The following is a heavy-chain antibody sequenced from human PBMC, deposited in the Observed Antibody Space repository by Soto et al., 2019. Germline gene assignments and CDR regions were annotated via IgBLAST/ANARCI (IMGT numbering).Heavy chain of an antibody. Sequence: XGSLRLSCSASGFTFSDYYMSWIRQAPGKGLEWVSYISSSSSYTNYADSVKGRFTISRDNAKNSLYLQMNSLRAEDTAVYYCAKGAILNWLDPWDQGTLVTVSS. CDR1: GFTFSDYY. CDR2: ISSSSSYT. J-gene: IGHJ5*02. V-gene: IGHV3-11*05. CDR3: AKGAILNWLDP.